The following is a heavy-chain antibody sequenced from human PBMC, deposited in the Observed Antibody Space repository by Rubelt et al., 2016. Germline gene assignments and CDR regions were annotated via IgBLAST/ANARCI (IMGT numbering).Heavy chain of an antibody. CDR1: GYTLTELS. D-gene: IGHD3-16*01. CDR2: FDPEDGET. CDR3: AKDSLTSAAGY. V-gene: IGHV1-24*01. Sequence: QVQLVQSGAEVKKPGASVKVSCKVSGYTLTELSMHWVRQAPGKGLEWMGGFDPEDGETIYARKFQGRVTITADKSTSTAYMELSSLRSEDTAVYYCAKDSLTSAAGYWGQGTLVTVSS. J-gene: IGHJ4*02.